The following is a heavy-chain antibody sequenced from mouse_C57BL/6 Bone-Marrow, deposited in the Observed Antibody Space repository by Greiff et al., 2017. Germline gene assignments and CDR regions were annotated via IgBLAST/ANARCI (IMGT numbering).Heavy chain of an antibody. V-gene: IGHV5-9-1*02. Sequence: EVKLMESGEGLVKPGGSLKLSCAASGFTFSSYAMSWVRQTPEKRLEWVAYISSGGDYIYYADTVKGRFTISRDNARNTLYLQMSSLKSEDTAMYYCTRGNYGSSYAMDYWGQGTSVTVSS. D-gene: IGHD1-1*01. CDR2: ISSGGDYI. CDR1: GFTFSSYA. J-gene: IGHJ4*01. CDR3: TRGNYGSSYAMDY.